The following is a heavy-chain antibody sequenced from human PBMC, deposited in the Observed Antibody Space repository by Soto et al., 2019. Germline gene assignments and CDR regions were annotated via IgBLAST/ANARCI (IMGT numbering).Heavy chain of an antibody. Sequence: EVQLLESGGGLVQPGGSLRLSCAASGITISNYPMSWVRQAPGKGLDWVSGISGSGDRTYYADSAKGRFTISKDSSRNSLSLPMDSLGVEDTAVYFCVKDDGGYPATAPHWGQGTLVTVSS. CDR1: GITISNYP. D-gene: IGHD3-22*01. CDR3: VKDDGGYPATAPH. V-gene: IGHV3-23*01. CDR2: ISGSGDRT. J-gene: IGHJ4*02.